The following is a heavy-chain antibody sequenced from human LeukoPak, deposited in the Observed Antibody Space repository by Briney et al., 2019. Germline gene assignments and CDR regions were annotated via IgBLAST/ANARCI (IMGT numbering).Heavy chain of an antibody. CDR1: GYTFTSYG. V-gene: IGHV1-18*01. J-gene: IGHJ5*02. CDR2: ISAYNGNT. D-gene: IGHD6-13*01. Sequence: ASVKVSCKASGYTFTSYGISWVRQAPGQGLEWMAWISAYNGNTNYAQKLQGRVTMTTDTSTSTAYMELRSLRSDETAVYHCARDGGGYSSSWYELDWFDPWGQGTLVTVSS. CDR3: ARDGGGYSSSWYELDWFDP.